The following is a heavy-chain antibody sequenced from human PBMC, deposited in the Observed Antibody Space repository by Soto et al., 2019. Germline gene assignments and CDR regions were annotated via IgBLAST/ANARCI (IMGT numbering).Heavy chain of an antibody. Sequence: QVQLQESGPGLVKPSGTLSLTCAVSGGSLSSTHWWSWVRQPPRTGLEWIGDIYHTGSTNYSPSLKSRVTISVDKSNNQFSLNLSSVTAADTAVYYCARDPYYYGSGDKGGFDPWGQGTLVIVSS. CDR3: ARDPYYYGSGDKGGFDP. D-gene: IGHD3-10*01. J-gene: IGHJ5*02. CDR1: GGSLSSTHW. CDR2: IYHTGST. V-gene: IGHV4-4*02.